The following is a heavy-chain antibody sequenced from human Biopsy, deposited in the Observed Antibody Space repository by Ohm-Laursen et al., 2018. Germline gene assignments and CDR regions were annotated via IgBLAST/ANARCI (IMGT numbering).Heavy chain of an antibody. CDR3: ALAAAQTVTHFDY. Sequence: GSLRLSCTASGFTFGSYAMTWFRQAPGKGLEWVSTISGNSDIIYDTDSVKGRFTISRDNSKNTLYLQMNSLRADDTAVYYCALAAAQTVTHFDYWGQGTLVTVSS. CDR1: GFTFGSYA. D-gene: IGHD4-17*01. J-gene: IGHJ4*02. CDR2: ISGNSDII. V-gene: IGHV3-23*01.